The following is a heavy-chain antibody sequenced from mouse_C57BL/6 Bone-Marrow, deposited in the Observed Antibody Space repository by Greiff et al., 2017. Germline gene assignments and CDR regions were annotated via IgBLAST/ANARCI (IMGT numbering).Heavy chain of an antibody. Sequence: VQLQQSGPELVKPGASVKLSCKASGYAFSSYWMHWVKQRPGKGLEWIGRIYPGDGDTNYNGKFKGKATLTADKSASTAYMQLSSLTSEDSAVYFLSRGTLVATDDYWGQGTTLTVS. CDR3: SRGTLVATDDY. CDR2: IYPGDGDT. D-gene: IGHD1-1*01. CDR1: GYAFSSYW. J-gene: IGHJ2*01. V-gene: IGHV1-82*01.